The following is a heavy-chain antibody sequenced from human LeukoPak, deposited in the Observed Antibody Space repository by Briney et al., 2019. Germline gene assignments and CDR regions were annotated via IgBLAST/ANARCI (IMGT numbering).Heavy chain of an antibody. CDR3: ARGGLGSWTFDS. Sequence: PGRSLRLSCAASGFIFSSYGMNWVRQAPGKGLEWVSYISGTGTTIYYADSVKGRFTISRDDAKYSLHLQMDSLRADDTAAYSCARGGLGSWTFDSWGQGTLVTVSS. J-gene: IGHJ5*01. CDR1: GFIFSSYG. CDR2: ISGTGTTI. D-gene: IGHD3-10*01. V-gene: IGHV3-48*04.